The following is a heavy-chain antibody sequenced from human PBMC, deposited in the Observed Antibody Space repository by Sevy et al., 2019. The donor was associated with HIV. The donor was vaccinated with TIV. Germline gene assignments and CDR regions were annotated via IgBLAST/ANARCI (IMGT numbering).Heavy chain of an antibody. D-gene: IGHD3-9*01. CDR3: VRTAGLTGSYEY. V-gene: IGHV3-30-3*01. J-gene: IGHJ4*02. CDR1: GFTFTNFP. CDR2: ISFNGNHE. Sequence: GGSLRLSCAASGFTFTNFPMHWVRQAPGRGLEWVAIISFNGNHEFYADSVKGRFTICRDNSKSTLYLQMNSLLREDTGVYYCVRTAGLTGSYEYWGQGTQVTVSS.